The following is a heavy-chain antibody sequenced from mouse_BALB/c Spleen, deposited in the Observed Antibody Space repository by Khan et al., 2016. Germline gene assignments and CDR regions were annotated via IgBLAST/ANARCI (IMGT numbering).Heavy chain of an antibody. Sequence: QVQLQQSGAELAKPGASVKMSCKASGYTFTSYWMHWVKQRPGPGLEWIGYINPSTGYTEYNQKFKDKATLTADKSSSTAYMQLSSLTSEDSAVYYCARWAYYGNYLFAYWGQGTLVTVSA. CDR1: GYTFTSYW. CDR2: INPSTGYT. V-gene: IGHV1-7*01. J-gene: IGHJ3*01. D-gene: IGHD2-10*01. CDR3: ARWAYYGNYLFAY.